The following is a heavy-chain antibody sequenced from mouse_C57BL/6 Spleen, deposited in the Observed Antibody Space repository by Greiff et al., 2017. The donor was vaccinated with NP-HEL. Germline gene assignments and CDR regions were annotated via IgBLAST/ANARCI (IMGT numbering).Heavy chain of an antibody. J-gene: IGHJ4*01. V-gene: IGHV1-69*01. CDR2: IDPSDSYT. CDR1: GYTFTSYW. D-gene: IGHD2-4*01. CDR3: ARGGYDYDLYAMDY. Sequence: QVQLQQPGAELVMPGASVKLSCKASGYTFTSYWMHWVKQRPGQGLEWIGEIDPSDSYTNYNQKFKGKSTLTVDKSSSTAYMQLSSLTSEDSAVYYCARGGYDYDLYAMDYWGQGTSVTVSS.